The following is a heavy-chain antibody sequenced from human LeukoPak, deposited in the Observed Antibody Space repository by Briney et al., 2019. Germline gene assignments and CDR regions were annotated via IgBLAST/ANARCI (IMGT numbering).Heavy chain of an antibody. J-gene: IGHJ4*02. CDR1: SYSINSDYY. CDR3: ARLIAAAGTKRFDY. Sequence: SETLSLTCTVSSYSINSDYYWGWFRQPPGKGLEWIGSIYHSGTTYYNPSLKSRVTISVDTSKNQFSLKVRSVTAADTAVYYCARLIAAAGTKRFDYWGQGTLVTVSS. CDR2: IYHSGTT. D-gene: IGHD6-13*01. V-gene: IGHV4-38-2*02.